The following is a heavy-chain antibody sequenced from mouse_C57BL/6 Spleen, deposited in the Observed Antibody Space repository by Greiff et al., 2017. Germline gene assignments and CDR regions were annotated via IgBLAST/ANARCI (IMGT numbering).Heavy chain of an antibody. CDR3: ARSKGAMDY. V-gene: IGHV1-82*01. CDR1: GYAFSSSW. J-gene: IGHJ4*01. CDR2: IYPGDGDT. Sequence: QVQLQQSGPELVKPGASVKISCKASGYAFSSSWMNWVKQRPGKGLEWIGRIYPGDGDTNYNGKLKGKATLTADKSSSTAYMQLSSLTSEDSAVYFCARSKGAMDYWGQGTSVTVSS.